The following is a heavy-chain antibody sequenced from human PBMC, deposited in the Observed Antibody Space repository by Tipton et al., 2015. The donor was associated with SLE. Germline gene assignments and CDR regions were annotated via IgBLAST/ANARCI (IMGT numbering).Heavy chain of an antibody. CDR1: GGSISSGHFY. J-gene: IGHJ4*02. V-gene: IGHV4-61*09. CDR2: IRTTGTT. Sequence: LRLSCTVSGGSISSGHFYWTWIRQPADKGLEWIGHIRTTGTTNYNPSRWRRVTISADTSKNHFSLRLTSVTAADTAVYYCARGSVKFDYWGQGTLVTVSS. D-gene: IGHD4-23*01. CDR3: ARGSVKFDY.